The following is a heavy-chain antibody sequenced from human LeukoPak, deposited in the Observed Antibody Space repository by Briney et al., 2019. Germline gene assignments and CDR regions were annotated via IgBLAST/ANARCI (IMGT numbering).Heavy chain of an antibody. Sequence: ASVKVSCKVSGYTLTELSMHWVRQAPGKGLEWMGGFDPEDGETIYAQKFQGRVTMTEDTSTDTAYMELSSLRSEDTAVYYCARVGYSSSWLLPTYYFDYWGQGTLVTVSS. CDR3: ARVGYSSSWLLPTYYFDY. CDR2: FDPEDGET. J-gene: IGHJ4*02. CDR1: GYTLTELS. V-gene: IGHV1-24*01. D-gene: IGHD6-13*01.